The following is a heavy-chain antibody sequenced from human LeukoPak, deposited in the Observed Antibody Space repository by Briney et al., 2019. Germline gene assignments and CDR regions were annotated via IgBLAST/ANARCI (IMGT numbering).Heavy chain of an antibody. CDR1: GFTFSSYG. J-gene: IGHJ4*02. Sequence: GGSLRLSCAASGFTFSSYGMHWVREAPGKGLEGVAVISYDGSNKYYADSVKGRFTISRDNSKNTLYLQMNSLRAEDTAVYYCAKDPGMDLGYFDYWGQGTLVTVSS. CDR2: ISYDGSNK. CDR3: AKDPGMDLGYFDY. D-gene: IGHD3-10*01. V-gene: IGHV3-30*18.